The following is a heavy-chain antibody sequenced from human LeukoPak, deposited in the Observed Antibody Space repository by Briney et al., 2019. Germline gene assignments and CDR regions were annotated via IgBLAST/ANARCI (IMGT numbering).Heavy chain of an antibody. D-gene: IGHD3-22*01. V-gene: IGHV1-46*01. CDR3: ARVKPNYYDSSAYGTLDI. CDR2: INPSGGST. CDR1: GYMFTGYY. J-gene: IGHJ3*02. Sequence: EASVKVSCKASGYMFTGYYMHWVRQAPGQGLEWMGIINPSGGSTSYAQKFQGRVTMTRDTSTSTVYMELSSLRSEDTAVYYCARVKPNYYDSSAYGTLDIWGQGTMVTVSS.